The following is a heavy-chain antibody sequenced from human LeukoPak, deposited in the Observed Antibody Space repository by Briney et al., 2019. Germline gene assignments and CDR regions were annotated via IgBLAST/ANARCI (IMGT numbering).Heavy chain of an antibody. CDR1: GGSFSGYY. V-gene: IGHV4-34*01. Sequence: SETLSLTCAVYGGSFSGYYWSWIRQPPGKGLEWIGEINHSGSTNYNPSLKSRVTISVDTSKTQFSLKLSSVTAADTAVYYCARSYSSGWYCWFDPWGQGTLVTVSS. CDR3: ARSYSSGWYCWFDP. J-gene: IGHJ5*02. D-gene: IGHD6-19*01. CDR2: INHSGST.